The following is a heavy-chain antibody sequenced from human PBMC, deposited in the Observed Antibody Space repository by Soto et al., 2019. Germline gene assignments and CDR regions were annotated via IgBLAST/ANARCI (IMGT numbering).Heavy chain of an antibody. J-gene: IGHJ5*02. CDR1: GFMFRDYP. V-gene: IGHV3-23*01. CDR2: TTATGGST. Sequence: EVQLLESGGGFVQPGGSLRLSCVVSGFMFRDYPMGWVRQAPGKGLEWVSATTATGGSTFYADSVKGRFTISRDNSINTLYRQMNRLRAEDTAVYYCVRDSARIVVVPRVDGDNWFDPWGQGTLVTVSS. D-gene: IGHD2-2*01. CDR3: VRDSARIVVVPRVDGDNWFDP.